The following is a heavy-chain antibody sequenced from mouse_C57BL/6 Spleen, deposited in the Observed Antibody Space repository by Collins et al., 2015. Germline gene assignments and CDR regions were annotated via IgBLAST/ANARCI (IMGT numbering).Heavy chain of an antibody. D-gene: IGHD4-1*01. V-gene: IGHV4-1*02. Sequence: EVKLLESGGGLVQPGGSLKLSCAASGFDFSRYWMSWVRQAPGKGLEWIGEINPDSSTINYTPSLKDKFIISRDNAKNTLYLQMSKVRSEDTALYYCTRGSGTRAMDYWGQGTSVTVSS. CDR2: INPDSSTI. CDR1: GFDFSRYW. CDR3: TRGSGTRAMDY. J-gene: IGHJ4*01.